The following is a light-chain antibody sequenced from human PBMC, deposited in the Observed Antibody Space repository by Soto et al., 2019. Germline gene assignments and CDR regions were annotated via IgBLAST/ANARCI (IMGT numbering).Light chain of an antibody. CDR3: WSYDSSLSGWV. J-gene: IGLJ7*01. CDR2: GNS. CDR1: SSNIGAGYD. V-gene: IGLV1-40*01. Sequence: QSVLTQPPSVSGAPGQRVTISCTGSSSNIGAGYDVHWYQQLPGTAPKLLIYGNSNRPSGVPDRFSGSKSGTSASLAITGLQAEDEADYYCWSYDSSLSGWVFGGGTQLTVL.